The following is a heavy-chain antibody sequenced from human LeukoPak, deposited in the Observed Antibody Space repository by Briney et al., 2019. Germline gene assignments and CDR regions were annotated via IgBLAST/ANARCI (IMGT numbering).Heavy chain of an antibody. CDR2: ISGRSSSI. J-gene: IGHJ4*02. V-gene: IGHV3-21*01. Sequence: GGSLRLSCAASGFTVSSNYMSWVRQAPGKGLEWVSSISGRSSSIYYADSVKGRFTISRDNAKNSLFLQMNSLRAEDTAVYYCARVPSDYWGQGTLVTVSS. CDR3: ARVPSDY. CDR1: GFTVSSNY.